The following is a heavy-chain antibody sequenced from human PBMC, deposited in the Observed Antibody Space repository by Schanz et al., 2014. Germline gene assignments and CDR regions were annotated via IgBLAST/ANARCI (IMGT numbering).Heavy chain of an antibody. V-gene: IGHV3-21*04. CDR3: AKVRGDQRGAFDS. D-gene: IGHD4-17*01. Sequence: EVQLVESGGGLVKPGGSLRLSCAASGFTFSSYSMNWVRQAPGKGLEWVSSISRSSSSIYYADSVKGRFTISRDNAKNSLYLQMNSLRVDDTAFYFCAKVRGDQRGAFDSWGQGTLVTVSS. CDR2: ISRSSSSI. J-gene: IGHJ4*02. CDR1: GFTFSSYS.